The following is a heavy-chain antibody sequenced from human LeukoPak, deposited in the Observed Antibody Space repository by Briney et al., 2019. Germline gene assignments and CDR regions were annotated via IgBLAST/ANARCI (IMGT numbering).Heavy chain of an antibody. CDR2: IYHSGST. J-gene: IGHJ4*02. Sequence: PSETLSLTCAVSGGSISSGGYSWSWIRQPPGKGLEWIGYIYHSGSTYYNPSLKSRVTISVDRSKNQFSPKLSSVTAADTAVYYCARTYYYDSSGYHFDYWGQGTLVTVSS. CDR1: GGSISSGGYS. V-gene: IGHV4-30-2*01. D-gene: IGHD3-22*01. CDR3: ARTYYYDSSGYHFDY.